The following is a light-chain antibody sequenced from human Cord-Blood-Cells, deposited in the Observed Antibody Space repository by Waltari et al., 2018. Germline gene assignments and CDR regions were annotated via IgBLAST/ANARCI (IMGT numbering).Light chain of an antibody. CDR3: QQSYSTPHT. CDR2: AAS. V-gene: IGKV1-39*01. J-gene: IGKJ2*01. Sequence: IQMTQPPSPLSESVGNRFTIPYRASQRISSYLNWYQQKPGKAPKLLIYAASSLQSGVPSRFSGSGSGTDFTLTISSLQPEDFATYYCQQSYSTPHTFGQGTKLEIK. CDR1: QRISSY.